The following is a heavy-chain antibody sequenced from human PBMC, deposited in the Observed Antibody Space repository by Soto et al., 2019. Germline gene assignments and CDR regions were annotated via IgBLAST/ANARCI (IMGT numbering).Heavy chain of an antibody. V-gene: IGHV4-34*12. D-gene: IGHD1-26*01. CDR1: GGSFSAYY. CDR2: IIHSEST. J-gene: IGHJ4*02. CDR3: ATKDNGKYFFDY. Sequence: PSETLSLTCAVYGGSFSAYYWSWVRQPPGKGLEWIGEIIHSESTKYNPSLKSRVTISVDTSKNQFSLKLSSVTAVDTAVYYCATKDNGKYFFDYWGQGTLVTVSS.